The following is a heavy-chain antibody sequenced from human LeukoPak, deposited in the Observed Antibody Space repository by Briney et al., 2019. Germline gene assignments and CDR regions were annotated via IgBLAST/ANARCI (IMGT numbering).Heavy chain of an antibody. CDR2: INPNSGDT. J-gene: IGHJ4*02. CDR1: GYTFTGYY. D-gene: IGHD2-15*01. Sequence: ASVKVSCKASGYTFTGYYMHWVRQAPGQGLEWMGRINPNSGDTSYAQKFQGRVTMTRDTSISTAYMELSRLRSDDTAVYYCARECCSGGICYAYFDYWGQGTLVTVSS. CDR3: ARECCSGGICYAYFDY. V-gene: IGHV1-2*06.